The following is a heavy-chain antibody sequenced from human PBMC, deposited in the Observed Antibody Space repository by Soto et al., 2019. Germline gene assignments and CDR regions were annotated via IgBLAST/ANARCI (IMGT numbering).Heavy chain of an antibody. J-gene: IGHJ4*02. CDR3: ARIHRDYGSVKIDY. V-gene: IGHV2-26*01. D-gene: IGHD3-10*01. CDR2: IFSNDEK. Sequence: QVTLKEAGPVLVKPTETLTLTCTVSGFSLSNARMGVRWIRQPPGKALEWLAHIFSNDEKSYSTSLKSRLTISKYTSKSQVVLTMTNMDPVDTATYYCARIHRDYGSVKIDYWGQGTLVTVSS. CDR1: GFSLSNARMG.